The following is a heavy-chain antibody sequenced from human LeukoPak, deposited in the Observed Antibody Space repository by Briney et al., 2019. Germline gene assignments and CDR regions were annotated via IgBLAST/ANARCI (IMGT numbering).Heavy chain of an antibody. CDR2: MNPNSGNT. J-gene: IGHJ5*02. CDR3: ARGGYDFRSDLAPFDP. V-gene: IGHV1-8*03. Sequence: GASVKVSCKASGYTFTGYYMHWVRQTPGQGLEWMGWMNPNSGNTGYAQKFQGRVTITRNTSISTAYMELSSLRSEDTAVYYCARGGYDFRSDLAPFDPWGQGTLVTVSS. CDR1: GYTFTGYY. D-gene: IGHD3-3*01.